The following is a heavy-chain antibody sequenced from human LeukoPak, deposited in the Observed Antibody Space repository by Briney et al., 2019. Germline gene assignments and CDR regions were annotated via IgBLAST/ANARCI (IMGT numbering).Heavy chain of an antibody. CDR1: GFTFSSYW. D-gene: IGHD6-19*01. CDR2: IKQDGSEK. J-gene: IGHJ4*02. CDR3: ARVSLSSGWYPDY. V-gene: IGHV3-7*01. Sequence: PGGSLRLSCAASGFTFSSYWMSWVRQAPGKGLEWVANIKQDGSEKYYVDSVKGRFTISRDNAKNSLYLQMNSLRAEDTAVYYCARVSLSSGWYPDYWGQGTLVTVSS.